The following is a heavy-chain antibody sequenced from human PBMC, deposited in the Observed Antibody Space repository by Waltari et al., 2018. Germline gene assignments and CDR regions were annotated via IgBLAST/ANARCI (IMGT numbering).Heavy chain of an antibody. D-gene: IGHD6-6*01. V-gene: IGHV1-69*01. CDR2: ISPIFGTA. J-gene: IGHJ5*02. Sequence: QVQLVQSGAEVKKPGSSVKVSCKASGGTFSSYAISWVRQAPGQGLEWMGGISPIFGTANYAQRFQGRVTMTADESTSTAYRELSSLRSEDTAVYYCARDGIAARANWFDPWGQGTLVTVSS. CDR1: GGTFSSYA. CDR3: ARDGIAARANWFDP.